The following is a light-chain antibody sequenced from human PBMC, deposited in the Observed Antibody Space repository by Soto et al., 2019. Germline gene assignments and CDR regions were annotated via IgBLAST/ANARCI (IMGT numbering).Light chain of an antibody. J-gene: IGKJ1*01. V-gene: IGKV2-30*01. Sequence: DVVVTQSPLSLPVTIGQPASISCRSSQSLVYSDGNTYLNWFQQRPGQSPRRLIYKVSNRDSGVPDRFSGSGSGTDFTLTISRLEPEDFAVYYCQQYGSSGTFGQGTKVDIK. CDR1: QSLVYSDGNTY. CDR3: QQYGSSGT. CDR2: KVS.